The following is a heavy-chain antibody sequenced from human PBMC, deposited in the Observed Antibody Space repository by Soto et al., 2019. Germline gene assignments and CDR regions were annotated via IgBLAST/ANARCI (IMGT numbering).Heavy chain of an antibody. J-gene: IGHJ6*03. Sequence: TSETLSLTCAVYGGSFSGYYWSWIRQPPGKGLEWIGEINHSGSTNYNPSLKSRVTISVDTSKNQFSLKLSSVTAADTAVYYCARAVSSGYFSYYYYYMDVWGKGTTVTVSS. V-gene: IGHV4-34*01. D-gene: IGHD3-3*01. CDR2: INHSGST. CDR1: GGSFSGYY. CDR3: ARAVSSGYFSYYYYYMDV.